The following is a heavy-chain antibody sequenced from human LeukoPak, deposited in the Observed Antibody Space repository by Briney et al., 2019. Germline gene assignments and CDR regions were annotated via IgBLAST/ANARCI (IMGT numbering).Heavy chain of an antibody. V-gene: IGHV4-39*07. CDR1: GGSISSSSYY. CDR2: INHSGST. D-gene: IGHD3-22*01. J-gene: IGHJ4*02. Sequence: SETLSLTCTVSGGSISSSSYYWSWIRQPPGKGLEWIGEINHSGSTNYNPSLKSRVTISVDTSKNQFSLKLSSVTAADTAVYYCARGDTPDYYDSSGYSYYFDYWGQGTLVTVSS. CDR3: ARGDTPDYYDSSGYSYYFDY.